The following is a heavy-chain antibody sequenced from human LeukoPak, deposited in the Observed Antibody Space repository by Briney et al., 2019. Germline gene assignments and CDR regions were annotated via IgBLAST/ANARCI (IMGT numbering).Heavy chain of an antibody. V-gene: IGHV3-9*01. J-gene: IGHJ3*01. Sequence: PGGSLRLSCAASGFTFDNYAMHWVRHAPGKGLEWVSGIAWNSGNTGFADSVKGRFTISRDNAKNSFFLQMSSLRAEDTSVYYCVAGDWGARDSFDLWGRGTMVTVSS. D-gene: IGHD2-21*02. CDR3: VAGDWGARDSFDL. CDR2: IAWNSGNT. CDR1: GFTFDNYA.